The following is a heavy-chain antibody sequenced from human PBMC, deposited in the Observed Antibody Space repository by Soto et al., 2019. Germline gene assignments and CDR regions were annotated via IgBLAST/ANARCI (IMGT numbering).Heavy chain of an antibody. V-gene: IGHV4-30-4*01. Sequence: SETLSLTCTVSGGSINSGDYYWSWIRQSPGEGLEWIAYISHTGLTDFSPSLKSRLSISEDTSKNQIYLKLNSVTAADTAVYYCARAEGITGSTRFDPSGHGFLVTVSS. CDR2: ISHTGLT. CDR3: ARAEGITGSTRFDP. CDR1: GGSINSGDYY. D-gene: IGHD1-7*01. J-gene: IGHJ5*02.